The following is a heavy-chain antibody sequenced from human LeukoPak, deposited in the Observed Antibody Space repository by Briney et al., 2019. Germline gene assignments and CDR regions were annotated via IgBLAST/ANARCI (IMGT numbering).Heavy chain of an antibody. CDR2: IYTSGST. CDR3: ARLLRQWELRYFDY. CDR1: GGSISSGSYY. Sequence: SETLSLTCTVSGGSISSGSYYWSWIRQPAGKGLEWIGRIYTSGSTNYNPSLKSRVTISVDTSKNQFSLKLSSVTAADTAVYYCARLLRQWELRYFDYWGQGTLVTVSS. D-gene: IGHD1-26*01. V-gene: IGHV4-61*02. J-gene: IGHJ4*02.